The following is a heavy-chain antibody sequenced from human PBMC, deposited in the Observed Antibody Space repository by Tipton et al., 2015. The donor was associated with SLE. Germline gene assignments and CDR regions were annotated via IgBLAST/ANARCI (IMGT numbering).Heavy chain of an antibody. J-gene: IGHJ4*02. CDR3: ARGLGTHDYGDY. V-gene: IGHV4-34*01. CDR2: INHSGST. D-gene: IGHD3-16*01. CDR1: GGSISSYY. Sequence: TLSLTCTVSGGSISSYYWSWIRQPAGKGLEWIGEINHSGSTNYNPSLKSRVTISVDTSKNQFSLKLSSVTAADTAVYYCARGLGTHDYGDYWGQGTLVTVSS.